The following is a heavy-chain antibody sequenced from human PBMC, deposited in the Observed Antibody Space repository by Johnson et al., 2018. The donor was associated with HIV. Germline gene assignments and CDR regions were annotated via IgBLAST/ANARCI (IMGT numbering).Heavy chain of an antibody. CDR2: IRGRANTYAT. CDR3: ASTIDIVPTGRSYDAFDL. CDR1: GFTFSNYA. V-gene: IGHV3-73*01. Sequence: MQLVESGGGLVQPGGSVRLSCAASGFTFSNYAMHWVRQAPGKGLEWVGRIRGRANTYATAYAASLKGSFSRSRDDSTHTAYLQMNSLTPEDTAVYYCASTIDIVPTGRSYDAFDLGGPGTMVYISS. D-gene: IGHD5-12*01. J-gene: IGHJ3*01.